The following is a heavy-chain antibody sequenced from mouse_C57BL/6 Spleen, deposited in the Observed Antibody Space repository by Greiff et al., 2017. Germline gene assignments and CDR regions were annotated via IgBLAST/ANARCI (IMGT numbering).Heavy chain of an antibody. V-gene: IGHV1-5*01. CDR1: GYTFTSYW. CDR2: IYPGNSDT. Sequence: VQLQQSGTVLARPGASVKMSCKTSGYTFTSYWMHWVKQRPGQGLEWIGAIYPGNSDTSYNQKFKGKAKLTAVTSASTAYMELSSLTKEDSAVYYCTSENVYDGYSIWYFEVWGTGTTVTVSS. J-gene: IGHJ1*03. CDR3: TSENVYDGYSIWYFEV. D-gene: IGHD2-3*01.